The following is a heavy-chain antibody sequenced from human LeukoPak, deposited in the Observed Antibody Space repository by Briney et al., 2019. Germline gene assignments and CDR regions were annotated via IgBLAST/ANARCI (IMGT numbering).Heavy chain of an antibody. CDR1: GFTFSSYG. CDR3: AKTYSSLFDY. J-gene: IGHJ4*02. V-gene: IGHV3-30*02. Sequence: GGSLRLSCAASGFTFSSYGMHWVRQAPGKGLEWVAFIRYDGSDKYYADSVKGRFTISRDNSKNTLYLQMNSLRAEDTAVYYCAKTYSSLFDYWGQGTLVTVSS. D-gene: IGHD6-13*01. CDR2: IRYDGSDK.